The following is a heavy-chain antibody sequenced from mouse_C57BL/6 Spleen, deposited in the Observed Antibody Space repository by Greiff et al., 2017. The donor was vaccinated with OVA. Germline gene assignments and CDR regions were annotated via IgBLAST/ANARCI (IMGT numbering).Heavy chain of an antibody. V-gene: IGHV1-72*01. CDR1: GYTFTSYW. CDR3: GRDYYDYDGGFDY. J-gene: IGHJ2*01. Sequence: QVQLKQPGAELVKPGASVKLSCKASGYTFTSYWMHWVKQRPGRGLEWIGRIDPNSGGTKYNEKFKSKATLTVDKPSSTAYMQLSSLTSEDSAVYYCGRDYYDYDGGFDYWGQGTTLTVSS. D-gene: IGHD2-4*01. CDR2: IDPNSGGT.